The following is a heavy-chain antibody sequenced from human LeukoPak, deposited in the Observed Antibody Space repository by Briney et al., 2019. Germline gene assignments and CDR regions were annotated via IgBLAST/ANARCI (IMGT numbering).Heavy chain of an antibody. CDR1: GYTFTSYY. V-gene: IGHV1-8*02. Sequence: ASVKVSCGASGYTFTSYYIHWVRQATGQGLEWMGWMNPNSGNTGYAQKFQGRVTMTRNTSISTAYMELSSLRSEDTAVYYCARGLLYYYDSSGYYGLDYWGQGTLVTVSS. J-gene: IGHJ4*02. CDR3: ARGLLYYYDSSGYYGLDY. D-gene: IGHD3-22*01. CDR2: MNPNSGNT.